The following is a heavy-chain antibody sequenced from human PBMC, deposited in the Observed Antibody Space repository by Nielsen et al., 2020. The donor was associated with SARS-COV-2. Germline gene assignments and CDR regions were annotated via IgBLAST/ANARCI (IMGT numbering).Heavy chain of an antibody. V-gene: IGHV1-18*01. Sequence: WVRQAPGQGLEWMGRVSGSNGNVKHAQNFQDRVTMTTDTSTSTVYMDLRRLTSDDTAVYYCARVASGVIPGPLGIGMWYSYYYMDVWGKGTTVTVSS. D-gene: IGHD2-2*01. CDR2: VSGSNGNV. J-gene: IGHJ6*03. CDR3: ARVASGVIPGPLGIGMWYSYYYMDV.